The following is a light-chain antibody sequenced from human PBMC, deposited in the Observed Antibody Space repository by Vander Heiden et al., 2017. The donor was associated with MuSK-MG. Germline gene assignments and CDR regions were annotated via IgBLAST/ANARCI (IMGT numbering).Light chain of an antibody. Sequence: DIVMTQFPDSLAVSLGERATINCKSSQSVLYSSNNKNYLVWYQQKPGQPPKLLIHWASTRESGVPDRFSGSGSGTDFTLTISSLQAEDVAVYYCQQYDSTPHTFGQGTKLEI. CDR1: QSVLYSSNNKNY. CDR3: QQYDSTPHT. V-gene: IGKV4-1*01. CDR2: WAS. J-gene: IGKJ2*01.